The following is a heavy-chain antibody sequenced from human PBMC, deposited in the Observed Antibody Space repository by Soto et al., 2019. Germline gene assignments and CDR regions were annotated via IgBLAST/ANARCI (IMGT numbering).Heavy chain of an antibody. CDR2: TYFRSKWYN. Sequence: SQTLSLTCAISGDSVSSNTASWNWIRQSPSRGLEWLGRTYFRSKWYNDYAVSVKSRIIINPDTSNNQFSLQLNSVTPEDTAVYFCAKGDNLGPKTGYAFDPWGQGIMVTVAS. CDR3: AKGDNLGPKTGYAFDP. V-gene: IGHV6-1*01. D-gene: IGHD5-12*01. CDR1: GDSVSSNTAS. J-gene: IGHJ5*02.